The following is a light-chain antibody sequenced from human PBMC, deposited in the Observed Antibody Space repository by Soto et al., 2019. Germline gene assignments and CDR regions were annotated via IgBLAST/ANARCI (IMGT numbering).Light chain of an antibody. Sequence: EIVLTQSPATLSLSPGERATLSCRASQSVRSYLAWYQQKPGQAPRLLIYDASNRATGIPARFSGSGSGTDFTLTISSLEPEDFAVYYCQQRSNWPQGITFGQGTRLEIK. J-gene: IGKJ5*01. V-gene: IGKV3-11*01. CDR3: QQRSNWPQGIT. CDR1: QSVRSY. CDR2: DAS.